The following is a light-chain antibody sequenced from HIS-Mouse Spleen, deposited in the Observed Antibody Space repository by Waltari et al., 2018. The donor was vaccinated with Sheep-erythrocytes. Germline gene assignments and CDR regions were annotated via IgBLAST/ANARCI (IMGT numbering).Light chain of an antibody. CDR2: AVS. CDR3: CSYAGSYNHV. J-gene: IGLJ1*01. V-gene: IGLV2-14*01. Sequence: QSALTQPASVSGSPGQSITISCTGTSSDVGGYNYVSWYQQHPGKAPKLMIHAVSNRPSGVSNRFSGSKSGNTASLTISGLQAEGEADYYCCSYAGSYNHVFATGTKVTVL. CDR1: SSDVGGYNY.